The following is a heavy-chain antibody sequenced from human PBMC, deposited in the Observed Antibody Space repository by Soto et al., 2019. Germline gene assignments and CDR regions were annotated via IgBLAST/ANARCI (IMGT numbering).Heavy chain of an antibody. J-gene: IGHJ6*03. CDR2: IWYDGSNK. CDR1: GFTFSSYG. D-gene: IGHD5-12*01. V-gene: IGHV3-33*01. Sequence: QVQLVESGGGVVQPGRSLRLSCAASGFTFSSYGMHWVRQAPGKGLERVAVIWYDGSNKYYADSVKGRFTISRDNSKNTLYLQMNRLRAEDTAVYYCARASGGASGFPHYYYYDLDVWGKGPTVTVSS. CDR3: ARASGGASGFPHYYYYDLDV.